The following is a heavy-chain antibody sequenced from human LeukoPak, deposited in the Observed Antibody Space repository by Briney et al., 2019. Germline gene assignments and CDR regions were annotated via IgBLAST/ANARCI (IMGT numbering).Heavy chain of an antibody. CDR2: IYYSGST. CDR1: GGSLSSYY. Sequence: SETLSLTCTVSGGSLSSYYWSWIRQPPGKGLEWIGYIYYSGSTNYNPSLKSGVTISVDTSKNQFSLKLSSVTAADTAVYYCARGVAAARGWFDPWGQGTLVTVSS. CDR3: ARGVAAARGWFDP. D-gene: IGHD6-13*01. V-gene: IGHV4-59*01. J-gene: IGHJ5*02.